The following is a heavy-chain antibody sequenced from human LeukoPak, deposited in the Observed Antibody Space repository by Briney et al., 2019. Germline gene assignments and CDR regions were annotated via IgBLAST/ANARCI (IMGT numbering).Heavy chain of an antibody. Sequence: SQTLSLTCAISGDSVSRDSIAWNWSRQSPSRGLEWLGRTYYKSAWYNDYAVSVKGRITINPDTSKNQFSLQLNSVTPEDTAVYYCARGTGWPQFDYWGQGTLVTVSS. J-gene: IGHJ4*02. D-gene: IGHD6-19*01. CDR3: ARGTGWPQFDY. CDR2: TYYKSAWYN. CDR1: GDSVSRDSIA. V-gene: IGHV6-1*01.